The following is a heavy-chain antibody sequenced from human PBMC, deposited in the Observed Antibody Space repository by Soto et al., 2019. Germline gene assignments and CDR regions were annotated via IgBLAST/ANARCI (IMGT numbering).Heavy chain of an antibody. CDR2: IYYRGST. CDR3: ARVTVTRYYFDY. V-gene: IGHV4-31*03. CDR1: GGSISSTDYY. J-gene: IGHJ4*02. Sequence: PSETLSLTCTVSGGSISSTDYYWSWIRQHPGKGLGWIGYIYYRGSTYYSPSLRSRVTISVDTSKNQFSLKLKSVTAADTAVYYCARVTVTRYYFDYWGLGTLVTVSS. D-gene: IGHD4-17*01.